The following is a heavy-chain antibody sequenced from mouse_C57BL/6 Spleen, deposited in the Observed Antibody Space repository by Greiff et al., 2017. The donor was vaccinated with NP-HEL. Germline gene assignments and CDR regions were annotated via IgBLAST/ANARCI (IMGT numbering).Heavy chain of an antibody. CDR2: INPSNGGT. V-gene: IGHV1-53*01. D-gene: IGHD2-1*01. CDR1: GYTFTSYW. CDR3: ARSPYGNYEYFDV. Sequence: LQESGTELVKPGASVKLSCKASGYTFTSYWMHWVKQRPGQGLEWIGNINPSNGGTNYNEKFKSKATLTVDKSSSTAYMQLSSLTSEDSAVYYCARSPYGNYEYFDVWGTGTTVTVSS. J-gene: IGHJ1*03.